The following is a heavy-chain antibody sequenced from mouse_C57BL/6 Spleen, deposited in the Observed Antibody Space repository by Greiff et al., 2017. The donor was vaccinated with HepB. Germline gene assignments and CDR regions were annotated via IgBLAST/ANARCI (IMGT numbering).Heavy chain of an antibody. D-gene: IGHD2-4*01. CDR1: GYTFTTYP. CDR3: ASGPLYDYDGPWFAY. CDR2: FHPYNDDT. Sequence: QVQLQQSGAELVKPGASVKMSCKASGYTFTTYPIEWMKQNHGKSLEWIGNFHPYNDDTKYNEKFKGKATLTVEKSSSTVYLELSRLTSDDSAVYYCASGPLYDYDGPWFAYWGQGTLVTVSA. J-gene: IGHJ3*01. V-gene: IGHV1-47*01.